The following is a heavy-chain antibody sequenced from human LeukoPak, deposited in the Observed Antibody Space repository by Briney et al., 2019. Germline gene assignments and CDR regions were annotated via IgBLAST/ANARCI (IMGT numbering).Heavy chain of an antibody. CDR3: ARAMDMDTAMVFDY. V-gene: IGHV4-4*07. Sequence: SETLSLTCTVSGGSISSYYWSWIPQPAGKGLEWIGRNYTSGSTNYNPSLKSRVTISVDKSKNQFSLQLSSVPAADTAVYYCARAMDMDTAMVFDYWGQGTLVTVSS. CDR1: GGSISSYY. CDR2: NYTSGST. J-gene: IGHJ4*02. D-gene: IGHD5-18*01.